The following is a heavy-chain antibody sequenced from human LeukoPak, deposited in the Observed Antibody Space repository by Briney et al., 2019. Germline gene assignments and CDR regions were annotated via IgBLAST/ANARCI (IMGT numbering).Heavy chain of an antibody. CDR3: ARGGRITIFGVVIDYYYGMDV. CDR1: GYTFTSYD. J-gene: IGHJ6*02. V-gene: IGHV1-8*01. Sequence: ASVKVSCKASGYTFTSYDINWVRQATGQGLEWMGWMNPNSGNTGYAQKFQGRVTMTRNTSISTAYMELSSLRSEDTAVYYCARGGRITIFGVVIDYYYGMDVWGQGTTVTVSS. D-gene: IGHD3-3*01. CDR2: MNPNSGNT.